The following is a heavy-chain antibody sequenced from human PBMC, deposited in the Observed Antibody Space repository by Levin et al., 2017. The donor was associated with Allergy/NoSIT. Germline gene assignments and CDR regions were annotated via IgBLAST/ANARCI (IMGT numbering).Heavy chain of an antibody. J-gene: IGHJ4*02. CDR2: ISYDAAYK. CDR3: AKSRITMVQGVEYYFDY. D-gene: IGHD3-10*01. Sequence: RSLRLSCAASGFPFKSYAIHWVRQTPGKGLEWVAGISYDAAYKYYAVSVKGRFTISRDNSKNTLYLQMNSLRADDTAVYYCAKSRITMVQGVEYYFDYWGQGTLITVSS. CDR1: GFPFKSYA. V-gene: IGHV3-30*18.